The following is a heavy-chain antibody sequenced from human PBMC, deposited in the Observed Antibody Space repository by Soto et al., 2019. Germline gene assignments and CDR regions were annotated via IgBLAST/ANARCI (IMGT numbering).Heavy chain of an antibody. D-gene: IGHD6-6*01. V-gene: IGHV3-33*01. CDR2: ISSDEKIK. CDR3: ARGLRSVLDY. J-gene: IGHJ4*02. CDR1: GFIFSNFG. Sequence: GGSLRLSCVASGFIFSNFGMHWVRQAPGKGLEWVAVISSDEKIKQYADSVRGRFAISRDNSKNTLYLQMTSLRAEDTAIYYCARGLRSVLDYWGQGTLVTVSS.